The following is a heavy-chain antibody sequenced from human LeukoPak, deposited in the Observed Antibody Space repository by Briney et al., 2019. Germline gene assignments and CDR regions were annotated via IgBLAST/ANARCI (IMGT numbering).Heavy chain of an antibody. D-gene: IGHD2-15*01. CDR3: ARYCNAGACSMFKTFDV. Sequence: PSETLSLTCTVSGDPINSAIYCWGWIRQPPGKDLEWIGTICHSGNTYYNPSLKSRVTVSVDTSKSQLSLRLNSVTAADTSVYYCARYCNAGACSMFKTFDVWGQGTMVTVSS. CDR2: ICHSGNT. CDR1: GDPINSAIYC. V-gene: IGHV4-39*01. J-gene: IGHJ3*01.